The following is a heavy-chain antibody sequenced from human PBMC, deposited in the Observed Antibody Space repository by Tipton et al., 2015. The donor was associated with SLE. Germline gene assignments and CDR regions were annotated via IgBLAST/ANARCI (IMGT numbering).Heavy chain of an antibody. CDR1: GYSITSGYY. Sequence: GLVKPSETLSLTCSVSGYSITSGYYWDWIRQPPGKGLEWIGYISYGGGTNYNPSLKSRVTMSVDPAKNQFSLKLTSVTAADTAAYYCSRGMVTWRGAIGGVDVWGPGTTFYVSS. D-gene: IGHD2-21*02. J-gene: IGHJ6*02. CDR2: ISYGGGT. CDR3: SRGMVTWRGAIGGVDV. V-gene: IGHV4-38-2*02.